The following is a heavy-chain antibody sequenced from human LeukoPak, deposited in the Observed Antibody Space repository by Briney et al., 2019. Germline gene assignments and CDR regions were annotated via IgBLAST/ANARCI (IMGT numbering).Heavy chain of an antibody. CDR1: GGSFSGYY. J-gene: IGHJ4*02. D-gene: IGHD4-17*01. CDR3: ARDETTPLPGAY. CDR2: INHSGST. V-gene: IGHV4-34*01. Sequence: SETLSLTCTVYGGSFSGYYWNWIRQPPGKGLEWIGEINHSGSTHYNPSLKSRVTMSVDTSKNQFSMKLSSVTAADTAVYYCARDETTPLPGAYWGQGTLVTVSS.